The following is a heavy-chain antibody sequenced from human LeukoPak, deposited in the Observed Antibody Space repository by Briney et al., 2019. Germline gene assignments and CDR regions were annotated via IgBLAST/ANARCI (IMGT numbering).Heavy chain of an antibody. Sequence: SVKVSCKASGGTFSSYAISWVRQAPGQGLEWTGGIIPIFGTANYAQKFQGRVTITADESTSTAYMELSSLRSEDTAVYYCASEDIVVVPATIYRGNFDYWGQGTLVTVSS. V-gene: IGHV1-69*01. CDR3: ASEDIVVVPATIYRGNFDY. CDR1: GGTFSSYA. J-gene: IGHJ4*02. CDR2: IIPIFGTA. D-gene: IGHD2-2*01.